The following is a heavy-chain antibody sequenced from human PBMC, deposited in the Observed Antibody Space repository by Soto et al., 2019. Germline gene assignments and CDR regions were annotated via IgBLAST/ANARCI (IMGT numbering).Heavy chain of an antibody. J-gene: IGHJ4*02. CDR2: ISYDGTNE. CDR3: AKGVVREPAYFDY. V-gene: IGHV3-30*18. CDR1: GFTFSAFA. Sequence: PGGSLRLSCTVSGFTFSAFAMYWVRQAPGKGLEWVALISYDGTNEDCAESVRGRFTISRDNSKNTLYLDMNSLSAEDSAVYFCAKGVVREPAYFDYWGQGTLVTVSS. D-gene: IGHD3-10*01.